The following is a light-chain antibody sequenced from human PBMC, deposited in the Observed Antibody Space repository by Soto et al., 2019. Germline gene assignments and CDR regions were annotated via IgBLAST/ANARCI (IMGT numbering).Light chain of an antibody. Sequence: QSALTQPRSVSGSPGQSITISCTGTSSDVGGYDFVSWYQHHPGKAPRLMIYDVSHRPSGVSDRFSASKSGNTASLTISGLLAEDEADYYCSSYTSISTYVFGTGTQLT. V-gene: IGLV2-14*03. J-gene: IGLJ1*01. CDR1: SSDVGGYDF. CDR2: DVS. CDR3: SSYTSISTYV.